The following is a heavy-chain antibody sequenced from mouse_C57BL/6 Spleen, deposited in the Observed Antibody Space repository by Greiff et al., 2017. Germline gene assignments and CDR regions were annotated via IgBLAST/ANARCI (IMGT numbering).Heavy chain of an antibody. CDR3: ARQRVDYAMDY. CDR1: GFTFSSYG. CDR2: ISSGGSYT. Sequence: EVKLVESGGDLVKPGGSLKLSCAASGFTFSSYGMSWVRQTPDKRLEWVATISSGGSYTYYPDSVQGRFTISRDNAKNTLYLQMSSLKSEDTAMXYCARQRVDYAMDYWGQGTSVTVSS. J-gene: IGHJ4*01. V-gene: IGHV5-6*01.